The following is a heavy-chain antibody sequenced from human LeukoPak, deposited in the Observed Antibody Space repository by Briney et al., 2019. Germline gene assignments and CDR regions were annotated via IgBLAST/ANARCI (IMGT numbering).Heavy chain of an antibody. CDR3: ARDQQLEGAFDI. Sequence: SVKVSCKASGGTFCSYAISWVRQAPGQGLEWMGRIIPIFGTANYAQKFQGRVTITTDESTSTAYMELSSLRSEDTAVYYCARDQQLEGAFDIWGQGTMVTVSS. CDR1: GGTFCSYA. J-gene: IGHJ3*02. D-gene: IGHD5-18*01. CDR2: IIPIFGTA. V-gene: IGHV1-69*05.